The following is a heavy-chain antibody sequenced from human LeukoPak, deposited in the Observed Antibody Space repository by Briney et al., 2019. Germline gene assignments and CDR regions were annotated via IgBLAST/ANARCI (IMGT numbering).Heavy chain of an antibody. J-gene: IGHJ3*02. CDR2: ISGSGGST. CDR1: GFTFSSYA. V-gene: IGHV3-23*01. Sequence: GGSLRLSCAASGFTFSSYAMSWVRQAPGKGLEWVSAISGSGGSTYYADSVKGRFTISRDNSKNTLYLQMNSLRAEDTAVYYCARSLLQDSSGYYVAADAFDIWGQGTMVTVSS. D-gene: IGHD3-22*01. CDR3: ARSLLQDSSGYYVAADAFDI.